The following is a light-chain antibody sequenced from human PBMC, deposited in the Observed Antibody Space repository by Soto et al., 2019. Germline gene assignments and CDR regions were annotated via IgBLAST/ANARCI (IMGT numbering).Light chain of an antibody. CDR1: QSVSSY. Sequence: EIVLTQSPATLSLSPGGRATLSCRASQSVSSYLAWYQQKPGQAPRLLIYDASNRATGIPARFSGSGSGTDFTLTISSLEPEDFAVYYCQQRSNWPIFTFGPGTKVEIK. J-gene: IGKJ3*01. V-gene: IGKV3-11*01. CDR3: QQRSNWPIFT. CDR2: DAS.